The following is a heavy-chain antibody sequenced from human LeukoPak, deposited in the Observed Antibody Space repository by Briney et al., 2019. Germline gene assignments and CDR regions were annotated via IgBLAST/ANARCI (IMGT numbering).Heavy chain of an antibody. Sequence: KPGGSLRLSCAASGLTFSSYSMNWVRQAPGKGLEWVSSISSSSSYIYYADSVKGRFTISRDNAKNSLYLQMNSLRAEDTAVYYCARESRTTISPKLDYWGQGTLVTVSS. D-gene: IGHD5-24*01. J-gene: IGHJ4*02. CDR3: ARESRTTISPKLDY. CDR1: GLTFSSYS. CDR2: ISSSSSYI. V-gene: IGHV3-21*01.